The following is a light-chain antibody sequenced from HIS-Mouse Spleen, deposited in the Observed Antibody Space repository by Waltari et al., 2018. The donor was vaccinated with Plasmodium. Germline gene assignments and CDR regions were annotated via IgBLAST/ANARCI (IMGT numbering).Light chain of an antibody. J-gene: IGLJ3*02. V-gene: IGLV3-25*03. CDR2: KDS. Sequence: SYELTQPPSVSVSPGQTARITCSGDALPKQYAYWYQQKPGQAPVPVIYKDSERPSGIPERFSGSSSGTTVTLTISGVQAEDDADYYCQSADSSGTPNWVFGGGTKLTVL. CDR1: ALPKQY. CDR3: QSADSSGTPNWV.